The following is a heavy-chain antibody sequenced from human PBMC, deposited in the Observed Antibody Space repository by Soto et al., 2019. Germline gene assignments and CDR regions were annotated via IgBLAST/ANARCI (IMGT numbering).Heavy chain of an antibody. CDR2: IYYSGST. CDR3: ARRVIYYYDSTMGIGSFDI. Sequence: QVQLQESGPGLVKPSQTLSLTCTVSGGSISSGGYYWSWIRQHPGKGLEWIGYIYYSGSTYYNPYLKSRVTISVETSKNQFSLKLSSVTAADTAVYYCARRVIYYYDSTMGIGSFDIWGQGTMVTVSS. J-gene: IGHJ3*02. D-gene: IGHD3-22*01. CDR1: GGSISSGGYY. V-gene: IGHV4-31*03.